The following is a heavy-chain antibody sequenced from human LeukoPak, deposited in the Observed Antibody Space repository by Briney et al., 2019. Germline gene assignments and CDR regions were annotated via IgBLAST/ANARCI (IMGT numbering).Heavy chain of an antibody. V-gene: IGHV4-4*07. D-gene: IGHD6-25*01. CDR3: ARERLGFRVDV. CDR2: TNTNGNT. CDR1: GGSISTYY. J-gene: IGHJ6*04. Sequence: PSETLSLICTVSGGSISTYYWSWIRQPAGKGPEWIGRTNTNGNTNYNPSLKSRVTMSVDTSKTHFSLNLSSVTAADSAAYYCARERLGFRVDVWGKGTMVTVSS.